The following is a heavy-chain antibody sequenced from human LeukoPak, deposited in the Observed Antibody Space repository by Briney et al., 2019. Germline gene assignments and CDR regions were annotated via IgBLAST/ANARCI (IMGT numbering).Heavy chain of an antibody. CDR3: ARGQGRDGYNGILDF. Sequence: SETLSLTCAVYGGSFSGYYWSWIRQPPGKGLEWIGEINHSGSTGHNPSLKSRVTTSVDTSKNQFSLKLSSVTAADTAVYYCARGQGRDGYNGILDFWGQGALVTVSS. D-gene: IGHD5-24*01. J-gene: IGHJ4*02. CDR1: GGSFSGYY. V-gene: IGHV4-34*01. CDR2: INHSGST.